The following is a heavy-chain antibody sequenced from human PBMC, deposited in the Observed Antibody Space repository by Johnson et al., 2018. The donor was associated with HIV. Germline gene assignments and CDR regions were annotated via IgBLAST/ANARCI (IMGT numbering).Heavy chain of an antibody. CDR3: ATEARGVHGTLRFLEWSDGFDI. J-gene: IGHJ3*02. D-gene: IGHD3-3*01. CDR2: ISYDGSNK. Sequence: QVQLVESGGGVVQPGRSLRLSCAASGFSFSNYTMHWVSQAPGKGLEWVAVISYDGSNKYYADSVKGRFTISRDNSKNTLYLQMNSLRTEDTAVYYCATEARGVHGTLRFLEWSDGFDIWGQGTMVTVSS. CDR1: GFSFSNYT. V-gene: IGHV3-30*04.